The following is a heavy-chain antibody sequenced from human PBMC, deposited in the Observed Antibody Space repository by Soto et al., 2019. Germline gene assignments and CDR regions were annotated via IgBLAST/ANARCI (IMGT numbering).Heavy chain of an antibody. J-gene: IGHJ5*02. CDR3: ARDRGGESGDYASLFDR. CDR2: IHDSGNT. V-gene: IGHV4-30-4*01. CDR1: GGSVSIGDYL. Sequence: PSETLSLTCTVFGGSVSIGDYLWSWIRQRPGKGLEWIGYIHDSGNTYYNPSLKSRVTIPLDTSKNQFSLKVTSMTAADTAVYFCARDRGGESGDYASLFDRWGQGNLVTVSS. D-gene: IGHD4-17*01.